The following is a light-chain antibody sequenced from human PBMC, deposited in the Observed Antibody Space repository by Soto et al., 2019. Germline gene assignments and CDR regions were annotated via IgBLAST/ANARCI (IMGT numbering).Light chain of an antibody. Sequence: LTHSPSTLSVSPWDRAALSSSASQSISSSYLAWYQQKPGQAPRLLIYGASTRATGIPDRFSGSGSGTDFTLTISRLEPEDFAVYYCQQYDDSPGTFGQGTKVDIK. CDR2: GAS. CDR1: QSISSSY. J-gene: IGKJ1*01. V-gene: IGKV3-20*01. CDR3: QQYDDSPGT.